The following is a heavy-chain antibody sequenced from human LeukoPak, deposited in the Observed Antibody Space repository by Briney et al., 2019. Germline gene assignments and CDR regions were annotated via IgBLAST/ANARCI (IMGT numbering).Heavy chain of an antibody. D-gene: IGHD3-9*01. V-gene: IGHV3-21*04. J-gene: IGHJ3*02. CDR2: ISSSSSYI. Sequence: GGSLRLSCAASGFTFSSYSMNWVRQAPGKGLEWVSSISSSSSYIYYADSVKGRFTISRDNSKNTLYLQMNSLRAEDTALYYCARGHGGFFRYFDTNDAFDMWGQGTVVTVSS. CDR3: ARGHGGFFRYFDTNDAFDM. CDR1: GFTFSSYS.